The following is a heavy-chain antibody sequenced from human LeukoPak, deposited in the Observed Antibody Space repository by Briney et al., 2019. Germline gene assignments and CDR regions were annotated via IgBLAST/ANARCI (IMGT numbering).Heavy chain of an antibody. J-gene: IGHJ4*02. V-gene: IGHV3-30*18. CDR3: AKGSMRGVINAYLDN. Sequence: GGSLRLSCAASGFTFSSYGMHWVRQAPGKGLEWVAVISYDGSNKYYADSVKGRFAISRDNSKNTLFLQMNSLRAEDTAVYYCAKGSMRGVINAYLDNWGQGTLVTVSS. CDR2: ISYDGSNK. CDR1: GFTFSSYG. D-gene: IGHD3-10*01.